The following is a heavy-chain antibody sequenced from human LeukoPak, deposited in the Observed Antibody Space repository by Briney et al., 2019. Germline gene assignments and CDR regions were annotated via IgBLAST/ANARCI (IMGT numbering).Heavy chain of an antibody. CDR1: RIIFSNSA. J-gene: IGHJ6*02. V-gene: IGHV3-23*01. CDR3: ARNNGMDV. CDR2: MNSGGDRI. Sequence: PGGSLRLSCAASRIIFSNSAMSWVRQAPGKGLEWVSPMNSGGDRIYYADSVKGRFTSSRDNSKNTLYLQMNSLRAEDTALYHCARNNGMDVWGQGTTVIVSS.